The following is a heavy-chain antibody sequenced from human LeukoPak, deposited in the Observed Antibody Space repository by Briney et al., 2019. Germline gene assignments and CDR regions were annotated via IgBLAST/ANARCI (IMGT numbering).Heavy chain of an antibody. D-gene: IGHD6-25*01. J-gene: IGHJ3*02. CDR1: GFPFSSYE. V-gene: IGHV3-48*03. CDR2: ISSSDSTI. Sequence: PGGSLRLSCAASGFPFSSYEMHWVRQAPGKGLEWVSYISSSDSTIYYADSVKGRFTISRHNSKNTLYLQMNSLSTEDTAVYYCASGIAAGGPNGDAFDIWGQGTMVTVSS. CDR3: ASGIAAGGPNGDAFDI.